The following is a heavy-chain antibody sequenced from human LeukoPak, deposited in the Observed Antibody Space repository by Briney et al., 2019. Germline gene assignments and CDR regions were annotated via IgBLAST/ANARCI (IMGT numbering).Heavy chain of an antibody. J-gene: IGHJ4*02. V-gene: IGHV4-59*01. Sequence: PSETLSLTCTVSGGSISNYHWTWIRQSPGKTLEWIGCSHKSGSTNYNPSLKSRVTISVDTSKNQFSLKLSSVTAADTAVYYCARAIPGVDTAMVGYYFDYWGQGTLVTVSS. CDR3: ARAIPGVDTAMVGYYFDY. D-gene: IGHD5-18*01. CDR2: SHKSGST. CDR1: GGSISNYH.